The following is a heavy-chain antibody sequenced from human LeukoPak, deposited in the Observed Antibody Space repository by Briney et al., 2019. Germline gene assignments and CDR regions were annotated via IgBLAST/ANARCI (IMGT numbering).Heavy chain of an antibody. CDR1: GGSISSYY. J-gene: IGHJ4*02. V-gene: IGHV4-59*08. Sequence: PSETLSLTCTVSGGSISSYYWSWIRQPPGKGLEWIGYIYYSGSTNYNPSLKSRVTISVDTSKNQFSLKLSSVTAADTAVYYCARHDDSGVSSLDYWGQGTLVTVSS. CDR2: IYYSGST. D-gene: IGHD3-10*01. CDR3: ARHDDSGVSSLDY.